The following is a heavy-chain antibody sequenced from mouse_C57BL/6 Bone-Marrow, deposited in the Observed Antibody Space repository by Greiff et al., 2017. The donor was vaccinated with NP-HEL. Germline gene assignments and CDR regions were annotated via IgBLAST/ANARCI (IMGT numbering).Heavy chain of an antibody. CDR1: GYTFTDYN. D-gene: IGHD1-1*01. V-gene: IGHV1-18*01. Sequence: EVQLVESGPELVKPGASVKIPCKASGYTFTDYNMDWVKQSHGKSLEWIGDINPNNGGTIYNQKFKGKATLTVDKSSSTAYMELRSLTSEDTAVYYCARERVTTVVDWYFDVWGTGTTVTVSS. CDR3: ARERVTTVVDWYFDV. J-gene: IGHJ1*03. CDR2: INPNNGGT.